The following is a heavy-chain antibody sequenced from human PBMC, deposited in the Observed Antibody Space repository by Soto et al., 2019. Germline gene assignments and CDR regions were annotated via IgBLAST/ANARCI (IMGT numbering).Heavy chain of an antibody. D-gene: IGHD3-22*01. CDR1: GGSISGYY. V-gene: IGHV4-59*01. CDR3: AREDSSGYKFFDD. CDR2: IYYSGST. Sequence: PSETLSLTCTVSGGSISGYYWSWIRQPPGKGLEWIGYIYYSGSTSYNPSLKSRLTISVDTSKNQFSLRLTSVTAADTAVYYCAREDSSGYKFFDDWGQGTLVTVSS. J-gene: IGHJ4*02.